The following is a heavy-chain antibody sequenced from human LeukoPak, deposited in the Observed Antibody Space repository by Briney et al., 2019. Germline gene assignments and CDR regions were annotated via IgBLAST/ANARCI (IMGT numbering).Heavy chain of an antibody. CDR3: ARDGSLPDY. CDR2: IISDGSST. V-gene: IGHV3-74*01. J-gene: IGHJ4*02. Sequence: PGGSLRLSCAAYGFTFSNYWMHWVRQTPGKGLVWVSRIISDGSSTSYADSVKGRFTISRDNAKNTLYLQMNSLRAEDTAVYYCARDGSLPDYWGQGTLVTVSS. CDR1: GFTFSNYW.